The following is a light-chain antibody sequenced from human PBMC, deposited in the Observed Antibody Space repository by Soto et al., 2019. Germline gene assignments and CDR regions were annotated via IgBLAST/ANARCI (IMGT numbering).Light chain of an antibody. Sequence: QSALTQPASVSGTPGQSITISCTGTSSDVGGYNYVSWYQQYPGKAPKLIIYDVSNRPSGVSCRFSGSKSGNTASLTISELQAEDEADYYCNSYAGTSYVFGTGTKLTVL. V-gene: IGLV2-14*01. CDR3: NSYAGTSYV. CDR2: DVS. CDR1: SSDVGGYNY. J-gene: IGLJ1*01.